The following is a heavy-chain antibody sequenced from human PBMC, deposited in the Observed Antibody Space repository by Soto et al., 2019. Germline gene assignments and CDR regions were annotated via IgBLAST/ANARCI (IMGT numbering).Heavy chain of an antibody. CDR2: IYSGGST. Sequence: GGSLRLSCAASGFTVSSDYMSWVRQAPGKGLEWVSVIYSGGSTYYADSVKGRFTISRDNSKNTLYLQMNSLRAEDTAVYYCARVVGSSGYLYYFDYWGQGTLVTVSS. D-gene: IGHD3-22*01. CDR3: ARVVGSSGYLYYFDY. J-gene: IGHJ4*02. CDR1: GFTVSSDY. V-gene: IGHV3-66*01.